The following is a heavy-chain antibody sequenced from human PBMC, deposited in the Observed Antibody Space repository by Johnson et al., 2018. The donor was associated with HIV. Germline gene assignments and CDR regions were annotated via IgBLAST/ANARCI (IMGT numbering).Heavy chain of an antibody. J-gene: IGHJ3*02. CDR2: ISYDGSNK. CDR3: ARACRDGYTCDVFDI. CDR1: GFTFSSYA. V-gene: IGHV3-30*14. Sequence: QVQLVESGGGVVQPGRSLRLSCAASGFTFSSYAMHWVRQAPGKGLEWVAVISYDGSNKYYADSVKGRFTISRDNSKNTLYLQMNSWRAEDTAWYYCARACRDGYTCDVFDIWGQGTMVTVSS. D-gene: IGHD5-24*01.